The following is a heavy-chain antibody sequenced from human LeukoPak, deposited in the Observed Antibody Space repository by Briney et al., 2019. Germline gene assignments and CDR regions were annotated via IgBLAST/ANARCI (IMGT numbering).Heavy chain of an antibody. CDR2: TNPDGSTT. Sequence: GGSLRLSCAAAGSMFSTYWIHWVRQAPGKGLVWVSRTNPDGSTTIYADSVKGRFTVSRDNAKNTVYLQMNSLRAEDTAIYYCARDLLEYSFGNPNFLYWGQGTLVTVSS. CDR3: ARDLLEYSFGNPNFLY. J-gene: IGHJ4*02. V-gene: IGHV3-74*01. CDR1: GSMFSTYW. D-gene: IGHD5-18*01.